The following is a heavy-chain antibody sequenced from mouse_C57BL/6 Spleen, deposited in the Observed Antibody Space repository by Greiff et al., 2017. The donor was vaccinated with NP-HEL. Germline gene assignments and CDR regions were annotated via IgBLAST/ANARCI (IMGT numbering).Heavy chain of an antibody. J-gene: IGHJ4*01. D-gene: IGHD2-12*01. CDR1: GFTFSDYG. CDR3: AKVPSYDEKGYYAMDY. V-gene: IGHV5-17*01. CDR2: ISSGSSTI. Sequence: EVQVVESGGGLVKPGGSLKLSCAASGFTFSDYGMHWVRQAPEKGLEWVAYISSGSSTIYYADTVKGRFTISRDNAKNTLFLQMTSLRSEDTAMYYCAKVPSYDEKGYYAMDYWGQGTSVTVSS.